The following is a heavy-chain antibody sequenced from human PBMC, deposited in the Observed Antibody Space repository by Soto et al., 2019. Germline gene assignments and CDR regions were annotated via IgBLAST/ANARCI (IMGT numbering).Heavy chain of an antibody. V-gene: IGHV3-23*01. D-gene: IGHD6-13*01. CDR2: ITGSGGDT. Sequence: RLSCASSALTFISYAKIWLRQAPEKGLEWVSLITGSGGDTYYADSVKARFTSSSDNSRNTLYLQMNSLRAEDTAVYYCAKAAGSSWGTEHFQHWGQCTLVTVSS. J-gene: IGHJ1*01. CDR3: AKAAGSSWGTEHFQH. CDR1: ALTFISYA.